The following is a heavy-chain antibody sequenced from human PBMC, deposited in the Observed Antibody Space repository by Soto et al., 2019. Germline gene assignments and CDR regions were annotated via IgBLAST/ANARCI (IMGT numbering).Heavy chain of an antibody. CDR1: GYTFTSYD. V-gene: IGHV1-18*01. CDR2: ISAYNGIT. J-gene: IGHJ4*02. D-gene: IGHD3-10*01. CDR3: ARVERYYGSGSYYRSGPPSFDY. Sequence: ASVKVSCKASGYTFTSYDINWVRQAPGQGLEWMGWISAYNGITNYAQKLQGRVTMTTDTSTSTAYMELRSLRSDDTAVYYCARVERYYGSGSYYRSGPPSFDYWGQGTLVTVSS.